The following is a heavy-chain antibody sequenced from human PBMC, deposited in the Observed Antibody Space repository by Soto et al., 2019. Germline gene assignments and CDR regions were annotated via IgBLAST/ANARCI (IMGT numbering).Heavy chain of an antibody. J-gene: IGHJ5*02. V-gene: IGHV1-3*01. Sequence: GASVKVSGKASGYTFTSYAMHWVRQAPGQRLEWMGWINAGNGNTKYSQKFQGRVTITRDTSASTAYMELSSLRSEDTAVYYCARDTGSSSWYWFDPWGQGTLVTVSS. CDR2: INAGNGNT. D-gene: IGHD6-13*01. CDR3: ARDTGSSSWYWFDP. CDR1: GYTFTSYA.